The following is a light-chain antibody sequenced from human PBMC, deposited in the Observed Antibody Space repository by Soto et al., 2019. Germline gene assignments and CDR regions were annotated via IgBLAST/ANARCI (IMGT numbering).Light chain of an antibody. J-gene: IGKJ4*01. V-gene: IGKV3-20*01. CDR2: GAS. CDR1: QSVSSSY. CDR3: HQYCSSPLLT. Sequence: EIVLTQSPDTLSLSPGERATLSCRASQSVSSSYLAWYQQKHRQAPRLLTYGASSRATGILYRFSGSGSGTYFTLTISRMEPEDFAMYYCHQYCSSPLLTFGGGTKVEIK.